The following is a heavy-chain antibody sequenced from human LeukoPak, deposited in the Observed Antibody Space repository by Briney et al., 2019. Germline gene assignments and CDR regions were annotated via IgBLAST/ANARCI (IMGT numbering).Heavy chain of an antibody. CDR1: GFTVSTNY. D-gene: IGHD6-19*01. CDR2: IYSGGST. Sequence: GGSLRLSCVVSGFTVSTNYMSWVRQAPGKGLEWVSLIYSGGSTYYADSVKGRFTISRDNSKNTLYLQMNSLRAEDTAVYYCARAHSSGWSPLSYWGQGTLVTVSS. J-gene: IGHJ4*02. V-gene: IGHV3-53*05. CDR3: ARAHSSGWSPLSY.